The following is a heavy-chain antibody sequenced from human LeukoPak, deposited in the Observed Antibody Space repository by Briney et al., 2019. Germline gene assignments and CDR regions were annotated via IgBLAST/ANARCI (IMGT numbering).Heavy chain of an antibody. CDR2: IYTSGST. V-gene: IGHV4-61*02. J-gene: IGHJ6*02. D-gene: IGHD1-26*01. CDR1: GGSISSGSYY. Sequence: SQTLSLTCTVSGGSISSGSYYWSWIRQPAGKGLEWIGRIYTSGSTNYNPSLKSRVTISVDTSKNQFSLKLSSVTAADTAVYYCARDRAGGSYVYYYYGMDVWGQGTLVTVSS. CDR3: ARDRAGGSYVYYYYGMDV.